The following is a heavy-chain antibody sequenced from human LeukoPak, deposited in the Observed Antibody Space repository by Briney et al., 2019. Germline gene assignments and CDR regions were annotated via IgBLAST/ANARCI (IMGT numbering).Heavy chain of an antibody. CDR2: ISSDGSST. J-gene: IGHJ5*02. CDR1: GFTFSSYW. D-gene: IGHD3-3*01. Sequence: PGGSLRLSCAASGFTFSSYWMHWVRQAPGKGLVWVSRISSDGSSTSYAASVKGRFTISRDNAKNTLYLQMNSLRAEDTAVYYRAREGPPYYDFWSGYHNWFDPWGQGTLVTVSS. CDR3: AREGPPYYDFWSGYHNWFDP. V-gene: IGHV3-74*01.